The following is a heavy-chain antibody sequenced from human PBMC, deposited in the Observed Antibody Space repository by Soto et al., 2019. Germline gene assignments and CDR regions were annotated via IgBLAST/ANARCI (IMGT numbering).Heavy chain of an antibody. J-gene: IGHJ4*02. CDR3: ARLRDLWVVSPYFDY. CDR2: ISAYNGNT. D-gene: IGHD6-19*01. Sequence: ASVKVSCKASGYTFTSYGISWVRQAPGQGLEWMGWISAYNGNTNYAQKLQGRVTMTTDTSTSTAYMELRSLRSDDTAVYYCARLRDLWVVSPYFDYWGQGALVTVSS. CDR1: GYTFTSYG. V-gene: IGHV1-18*01.